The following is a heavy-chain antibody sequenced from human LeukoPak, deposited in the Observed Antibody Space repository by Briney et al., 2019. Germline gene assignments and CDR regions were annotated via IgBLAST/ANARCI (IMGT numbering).Heavy chain of an antibody. CDR2: IYSGGST. Sequence: GGSLRLSCAASGFTVSSNYMSWVRQAPGKGLEWVSVIYSGGSTYYADSVKGRFTISRDNSKNTLYLQMSSLRAEDTAVYYCARDWTGTDWFDPWGQGTLVTVSS. CDR3: ARDWTGTDWFDP. D-gene: IGHD3/OR15-3a*01. J-gene: IGHJ5*02. V-gene: IGHV3-66*02. CDR1: GFTVSSNY.